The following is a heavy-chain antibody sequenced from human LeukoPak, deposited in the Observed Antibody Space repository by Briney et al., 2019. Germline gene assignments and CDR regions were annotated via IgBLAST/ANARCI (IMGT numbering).Heavy chain of an antibody. CDR2: IYGGGST. CDR1: GFTVSSNY. D-gene: IGHD6-13*01. Sequence: GGSLRLSCAASGFTVSSNYMSWVRQAPGEGLQWVSVIYGGGSTYYADSVKGRFTISRDNSKNTLYLQMNSLRAEDTAVYYCAREPPIAAAGWFDPWGQGTLVIVSS. V-gene: IGHV3-53*01. CDR3: AREPPIAAAGWFDP. J-gene: IGHJ5*02.